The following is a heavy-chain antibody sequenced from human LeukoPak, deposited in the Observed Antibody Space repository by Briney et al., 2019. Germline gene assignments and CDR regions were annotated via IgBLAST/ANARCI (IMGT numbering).Heavy chain of an antibody. J-gene: IGHJ3*02. CDR3: ARDLTGWKLPDDAFDI. D-gene: IGHD1-26*01. CDR2: ISSSGSPI. Sequence: SGGSLRLSCAASGFTFSSYEMNWVRQAPGKGLEWVSYISSSGSPIYYADSVKGRFTISRDNAKNSLYLQMNSLRAEDTAVYYCARDLTGWKLPDDAFDIWGQGTMVTVSS. V-gene: IGHV3-48*03. CDR1: GFTFSSYE.